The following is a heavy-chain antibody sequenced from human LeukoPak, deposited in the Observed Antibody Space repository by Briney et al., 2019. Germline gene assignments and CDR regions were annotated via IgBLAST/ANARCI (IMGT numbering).Heavy chain of an antibody. CDR3: ARDAPDVAVPNWFDH. V-gene: IGHV4-4*07. J-gene: IGHJ5*02. Sequence: SETLSLTCTVSGGSISSYYWSWIRQPAGKGLEWIGCIYTSGSTNYNPSLKSRVTMSVDTSKNQFSLKLSSVTAADTAVYYCARDAPDVAVPNWFDHWGQGTLVTVSS. D-gene: IGHD2-2*01. CDR2: IYTSGST. CDR1: GGSISSYY.